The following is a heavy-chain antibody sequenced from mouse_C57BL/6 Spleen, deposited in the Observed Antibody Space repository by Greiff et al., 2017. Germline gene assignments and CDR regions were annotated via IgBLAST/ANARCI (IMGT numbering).Heavy chain of an antibody. Sequence: QVHVKQSGAELVKPGASVKLSCKASGYTFTEYTIHWVKQRSGQGLEWIGWFYPGSGSIKYNEKFKDKATLTADKSSSTVYMGLSRLTSEDSAVYFCARHGTVVATWGYYAMDYWGQGTSVTVSS. D-gene: IGHD1-1*01. V-gene: IGHV1-62-2*01. CDR2: FYPGSGSI. CDR1: GYTFTEYT. J-gene: IGHJ4*01. CDR3: ARHGTVVATWGYYAMDY.